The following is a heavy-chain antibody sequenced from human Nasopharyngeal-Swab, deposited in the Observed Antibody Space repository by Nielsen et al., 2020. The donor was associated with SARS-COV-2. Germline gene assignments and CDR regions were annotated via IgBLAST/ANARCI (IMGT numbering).Heavy chain of an antibody. J-gene: IGHJ3*02. CDR2: TYYRSAEWYN. D-gene: IGHD6-19*01. CDR3: ASGGVAGTRSQDAFDI. Sequence: SQTLSLTCAISGDSVSSNDAAWNWFRQSPSRGLEWLGRTYYRSAEWYNDYAVSVKGRITVNPDTSKNQFSLQLSSVTPEDTAMYYCASGGVAGTRSQDAFDIWGQGTVVTVSS. CDR1: GDSVSSNDAA. V-gene: IGHV6-1*01.